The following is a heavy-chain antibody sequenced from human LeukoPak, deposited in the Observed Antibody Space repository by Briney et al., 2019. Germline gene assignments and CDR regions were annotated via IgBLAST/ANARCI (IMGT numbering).Heavy chain of an antibody. J-gene: IGHJ4*02. CDR2: ISAYNGNT. CDR1: GYTFTSYG. Sequence: GASVKVSCKASGYTFTSYGISWVRQAPGQGLEWMGWISAYNGNTNYAQKLQGRVTMTTDTSTSTAYMELRSLRSDDTAVYYCARISELDVVVITPTIDYWGQGTLVTVSS. CDR3: ARISELDVVVITPTIDY. V-gene: IGHV1-18*01. D-gene: IGHD3-22*01.